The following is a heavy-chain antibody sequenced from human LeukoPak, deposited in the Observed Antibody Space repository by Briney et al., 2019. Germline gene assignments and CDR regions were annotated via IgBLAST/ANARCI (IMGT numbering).Heavy chain of an antibody. V-gene: IGHV3-33*01. J-gene: IGHJ4*02. CDR2: IRYDGSTQ. D-gene: IGHD3-16*02. CDR1: GFSFASYG. CDR3: ARDYRYDY. Sequence: PGGSPRLSCAASGFSFASYGMHWVRQAPGKGLEWVAVIRYDGSTQYYGDSMKGRFTISRDNSKKILYLQMSSLRAEDTAMYYCARDYRYDYWGQGTLVTVSS.